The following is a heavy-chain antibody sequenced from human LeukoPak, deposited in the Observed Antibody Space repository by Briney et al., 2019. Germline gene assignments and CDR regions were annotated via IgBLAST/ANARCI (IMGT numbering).Heavy chain of an antibody. Sequence: PGGSLRLSCAASGFTFSRYWMSWVRQAPGKGLEWVANIKQDGSEKYYVDSVKGRFTISRDNAKSSLYLQMNSLRAEDTAVYYCARPSYYYDSSGSVSGAFDIWGQGTMVTVSS. D-gene: IGHD3-22*01. CDR1: GFTFSRYW. V-gene: IGHV3-7*04. J-gene: IGHJ3*02. CDR2: IKQDGSEK. CDR3: ARPSYYYDSSGSVSGAFDI.